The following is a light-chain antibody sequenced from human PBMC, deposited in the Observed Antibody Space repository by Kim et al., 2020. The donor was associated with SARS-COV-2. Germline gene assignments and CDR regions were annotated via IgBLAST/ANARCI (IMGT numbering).Light chain of an antibody. Sequence: ASVGDRVTITSRANQSLNTYLNWYHQKPGQAPKLLIYSASILRGGGPSRFSGSRSGTDFTLSISSLQPEDFATYVCQQSYTTPLTFGGGTKVDIK. V-gene: IGKV1-39*01. CDR3: QQSYTTPLT. CDR2: SAS. CDR1: QSLNTY. J-gene: IGKJ4*01.